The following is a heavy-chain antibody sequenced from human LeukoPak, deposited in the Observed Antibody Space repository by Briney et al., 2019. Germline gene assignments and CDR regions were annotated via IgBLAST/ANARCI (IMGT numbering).Heavy chain of an antibody. CDR2: ITSNGGST. CDR1: AFTSSLYA. Sequence: GGSLRLSCSASAFTSSLYAMHWVRQAPGRGLEYVSAITSNGGSTYYADSVKGRFTVSRDNSKNTLYLHMSTLRPEDTAVYYCAYSSGYYHWGQGTLVTVSS. V-gene: IGHV3-64D*06. D-gene: IGHD3-22*01. J-gene: IGHJ1*01. CDR3: AYSSGYYH.